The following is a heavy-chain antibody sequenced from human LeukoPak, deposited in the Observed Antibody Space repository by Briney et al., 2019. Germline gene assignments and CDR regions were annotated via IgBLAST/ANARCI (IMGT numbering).Heavy chain of an antibody. D-gene: IGHD3-3*01. J-gene: IGHJ4*02. CDR2: IYYRGGT. V-gene: IGHV4-59*01. Sequence: SETLSLTCTVSGGSISSYYWSWIRQPPGKRLEWIGHIYYRGGTNYNPSLKSRVTISVDTSKNQFSLKLSSVTAADTAVYYCASRSSIWSGYQDTLYYFDSWGQGTLVTVSS. CDR1: GGSISSYY. CDR3: ASRSSIWSGYQDTLYYFDS.